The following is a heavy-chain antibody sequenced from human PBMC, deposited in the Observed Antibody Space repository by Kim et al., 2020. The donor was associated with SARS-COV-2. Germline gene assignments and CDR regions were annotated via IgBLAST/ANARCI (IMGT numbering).Heavy chain of an antibody. Sequence: SETLSLTCTVSGGSISSSSYYWGWIRQPPGKGLEWIGSIYYSGSTYYNPSLKSRVTISVDTSKNQFSLKLSSVTAADTAVYYCARHEDWSDWSSSSSWFDPWGQGTLVTVSS. V-gene: IGHV4-39*01. CDR3: ARHEDWSDWSSSSSWFDP. D-gene: IGHD6-6*01. CDR1: GGSISSSSYY. J-gene: IGHJ5*02. CDR2: IYYSGST.